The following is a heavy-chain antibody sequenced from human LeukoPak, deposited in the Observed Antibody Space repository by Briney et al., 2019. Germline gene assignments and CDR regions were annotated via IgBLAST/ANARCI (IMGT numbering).Heavy chain of an antibody. D-gene: IGHD6-13*01. Sequence: GGSLRLSCAASGFTVSSNYVSWVRQAPGKGLEWVSVTYSGGSTYYADSVKGRFTISRDNSKNTLYLQMNSLRAEDTAVYYCARGREGSSWYGDYWGQGTLVTVSS. J-gene: IGHJ4*02. V-gene: IGHV3-53*01. CDR2: TYSGGST. CDR1: GFTVSSNY. CDR3: ARGREGSSWYGDY.